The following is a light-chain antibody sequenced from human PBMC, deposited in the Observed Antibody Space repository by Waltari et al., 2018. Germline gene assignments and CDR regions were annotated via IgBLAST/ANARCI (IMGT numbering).Light chain of an antibody. J-gene: IGLJ2*01. CDR3: CSYAGSSTLL. CDR1: ISDVGSYNL. Sequence: QSALTQPASVSGSPGQSITVPCTGTISDVGSYNLVSWYQQHPGKAPKLMIYEGSKRPSGVSNRFSGSKSGNTASLTISGLQAEDEAYYYCCSYAGSSTLLFGGGTKVTVL. V-gene: IGLV2-23*01. CDR2: EGS.